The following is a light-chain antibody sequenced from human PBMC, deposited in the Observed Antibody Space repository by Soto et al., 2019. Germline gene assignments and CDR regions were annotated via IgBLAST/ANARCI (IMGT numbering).Light chain of an antibody. J-gene: IGLJ1*01. V-gene: IGLV2-14*01. CDR1: SSDVGRYNY. CDR2: EVS. CDR3: SSYTTSSTYV. Sequence: QSVLTQPASVSGSPGQSITISCTGTSSDVGRYNYVSWYQQHPGKAPKLMIYEVSNRPSGVSNRFSGSKSGNTASLTISGLQAEDEADYHCSSYTTSSTYVFGTGTKVTVL.